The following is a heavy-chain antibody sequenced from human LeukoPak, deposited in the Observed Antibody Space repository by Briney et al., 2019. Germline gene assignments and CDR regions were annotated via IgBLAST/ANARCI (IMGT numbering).Heavy chain of an antibody. CDR3: ASGQDLYYYYMDV. J-gene: IGHJ6*03. CDR1: GGTFSSYA. V-gene: IGHV1-2*02. CDR2: INPNSGGT. Sequence: GASVKVSCKASGGTFSSYAISWVRQAPGQGLEWMGWINPNSGGTNYAQKFQGRVTMTRDTSISTAYMELSRLRSDDTAVYYCASGQDLYYYYMDVWGKGTTVTVSS.